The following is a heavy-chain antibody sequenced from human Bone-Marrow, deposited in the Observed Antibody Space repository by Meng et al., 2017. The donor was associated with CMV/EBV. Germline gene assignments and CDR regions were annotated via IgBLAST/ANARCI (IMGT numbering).Heavy chain of an antibody. D-gene: IGHD2-15*01. CDR1: GYTFTGYY. Sequence: ASVKVSCKASGYTFTGYYMHWVRQAPGQGLEWMGWINPNSGGTNYAQKFQGRVTMTRDTSISTAYMELSSLRSEDTAVYYCARGGCCSGGSPRWLYPWGQGTLVTVSS. V-gene: IGHV1-2*02. J-gene: IGHJ5*02. CDR3: ARGGCCSGGSPRWLYP. CDR2: INPNSGGT.